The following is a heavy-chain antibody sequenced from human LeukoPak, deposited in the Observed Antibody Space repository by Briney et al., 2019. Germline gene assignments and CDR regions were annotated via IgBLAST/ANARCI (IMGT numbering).Heavy chain of an antibody. D-gene: IGHD5-12*01. J-gene: IGHJ4*02. Sequence: GGSLRLSCVVSGFTFSTHGFHWVRQAPGKGLEWVSVIWHDGGRKEYADSVRGRFTISRDNSNLYLQMNSLRAEDTAIYYCARDIGNSGFNLDYWGQGTPVAVSS. CDR1: GFTFSTHG. V-gene: IGHV3-33*01. CDR2: IWHDGGRK. CDR3: ARDIGNSGFNLDY.